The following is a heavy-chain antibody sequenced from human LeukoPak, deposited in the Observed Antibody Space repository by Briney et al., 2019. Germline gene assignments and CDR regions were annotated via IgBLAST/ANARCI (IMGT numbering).Heavy chain of an antibody. V-gene: IGHV3-48*01. Sequence: QTGGSLRLSCAASGFTLSSYSMNWVRQAPGKGLEWVSYIGYSGTTIYYADSVKGRFTISRDSAKNSLFLQMNSLGAEDTAVYYCVKVSSSWCLDYWGQGTLVTVSS. CDR3: VKVSSSWCLDY. CDR2: IGYSGTTI. CDR1: GFTLSSYS. J-gene: IGHJ4*02. D-gene: IGHD6-13*01.